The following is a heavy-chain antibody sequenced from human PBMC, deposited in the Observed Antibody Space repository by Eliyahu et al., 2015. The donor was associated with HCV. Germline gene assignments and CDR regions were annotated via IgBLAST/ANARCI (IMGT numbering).Heavy chain of an antibody. Sequence: QVQLVQSGAEVKKPGASVKVSCKASGYTFTGYYMHWVRQAPGQGLEWMGWINPNSGGTNYAQKFQGRVTMTRDTSISTAYMELSRLRSDDTAVYYCARRSHRNWGSRYFDYWGQGTLVTVSS. J-gene: IGHJ4*02. D-gene: IGHD7-27*01. CDR3: ARRSHRNWGSRYFDY. CDR1: GYTFTGYY. V-gene: IGHV1-2*02. CDR2: INPNSGGT.